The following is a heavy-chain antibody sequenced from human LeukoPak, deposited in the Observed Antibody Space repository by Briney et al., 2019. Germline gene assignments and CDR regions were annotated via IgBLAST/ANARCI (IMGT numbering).Heavy chain of an antibody. V-gene: IGHV4-34*01. CDR1: GGSFSAYY. CDR2: INHSGST. Sequence: PSETLSLTCAVYGGSFSAYYCSWIRQPPGKGLEWIGEINHSGSTNYNPSLKSRVTISVDTSKNQFSLKLSSVTAADTAVYYCARARRIAAAVPRPNWFYPWGQGTLVTVSS. CDR3: ARARRIAAAVPRPNWFYP. J-gene: IGHJ5*02. D-gene: IGHD6-13*01.